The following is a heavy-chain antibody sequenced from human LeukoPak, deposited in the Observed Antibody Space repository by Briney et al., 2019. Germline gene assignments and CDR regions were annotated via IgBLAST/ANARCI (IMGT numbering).Heavy chain of an antibody. Sequence: ASVKVSCKASGYTFTSYYMHWVRQAPGQGLEWMGIINPSGGSTSYAQKLQGRVTMTRDTSTSTVYMELSSLRSEDTAVYYCARVYDSSGYYGAPFDYWGQGTLVTVSS. V-gene: IGHV1-46*01. CDR2: INPSGGST. D-gene: IGHD3-22*01. J-gene: IGHJ4*02. CDR3: ARVYDSSGYYGAPFDY. CDR1: GYTFTSYY.